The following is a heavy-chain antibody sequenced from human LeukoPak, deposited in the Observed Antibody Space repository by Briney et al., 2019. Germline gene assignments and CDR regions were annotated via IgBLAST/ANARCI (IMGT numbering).Heavy chain of an antibody. D-gene: IGHD3-9*01. CDR2: IYYSGST. Sequence: SETLSLTCTVSGGSISSSGYYWAWLRQPPGKGPEWIGRIYYSGSTYYNPSLKSRVTISVDTSKNQFSLKLSSVTAADTAVYYCARAGVLTGYDDAFDIWGQGTMVTVSS. V-gene: IGHV4-39*07. CDR3: ARAGVLTGYDDAFDI. J-gene: IGHJ3*02. CDR1: GGSISSSGYY.